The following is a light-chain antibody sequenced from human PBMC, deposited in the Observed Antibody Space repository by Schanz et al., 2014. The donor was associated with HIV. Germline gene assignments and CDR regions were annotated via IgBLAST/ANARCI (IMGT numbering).Light chain of an antibody. CDR2: GNN. CDR1: TSNIGAGYD. J-gene: IGLJ3*02. V-gene: IGLV1-40*01. Sequence: QSVLTQPPSVSGTPGQRVSISCTGNTSNIGAGYDVHWYLQLPGSAPKLLIYGNNNRPSGVPDRFSGSKSGTSASLAITGLQAEDEADYYCATWDDTLSGPVFGGGTKLTVL. CDR3: ATWDDTLSGPV.